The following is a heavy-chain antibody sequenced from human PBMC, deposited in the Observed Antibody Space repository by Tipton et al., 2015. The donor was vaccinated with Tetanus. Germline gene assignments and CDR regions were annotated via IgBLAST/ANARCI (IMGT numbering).Heavy chain of an antibody. CDR2: IYHRGST. CDR1: GASINAGGYL. Sequence: TLSLTCTVSGASINAGGYLWTWARQHPGKGLEWIGNIYHRGSTYYNPSLKSRVTISVGTSKNQFSLKLSSVTAADTAVYYCARGLPRESFYLDYWGQGKQVTVSS. CDR3: ARGLPRESFYLDY. D-gene: IGHD3-3*01. J-gene: IGHJ4*02. V-gene: IGHV4-31*03.